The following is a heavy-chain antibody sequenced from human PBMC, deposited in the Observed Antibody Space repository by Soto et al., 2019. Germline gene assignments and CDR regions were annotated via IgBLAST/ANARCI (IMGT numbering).Heavy chain of an antibody. V-gene: IGHV4-4*07. J-gene: IGHJ6*02. CDR3: ARDAAYPSRGAVAPRGYYGMDV. CDR2: IYTSGST. D-gene: IGHD6-19*01. Sequence: QVQLQESGPGLVKPSETLSLTCTVSGGSISSYYWSWIRQPAGKGLEWIGRIYTSGSTNYNPSLTSRVTMSVDTSKNQFSLKLSSVTAADTAMYYCARDAAYPSRGAVAPRGYYGMDVWGQGTTVTVSS. CDR1: GGSISSYY.